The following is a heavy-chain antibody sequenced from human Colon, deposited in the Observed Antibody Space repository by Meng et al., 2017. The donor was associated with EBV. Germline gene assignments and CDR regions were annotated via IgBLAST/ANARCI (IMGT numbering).Heavy chain of an antibody. CDR3: TTGSVEGY. Sequence: EVQLVESGGGLAKPGECIRLSCAASGFTFSNAWMNWVRQAPGKGLEWVGRIKLETDGGRTDYAAPVKGRFTISRDDSKDTLFLQMNSLKIEDTAVYYCTTGSVEGYWGQGTLVTVSS. CDR1: GFTFSNAW. CDR2: IKLETDGGRT. V-gene: IGHV3-15*01. J-gene: IGHJ4*02.